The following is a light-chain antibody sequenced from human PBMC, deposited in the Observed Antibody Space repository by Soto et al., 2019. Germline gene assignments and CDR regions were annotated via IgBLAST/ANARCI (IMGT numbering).Light chain of an antibody. V-gene: IGKV1-39*01. Sequence: IHMTPSPSSLSGPLGDRVAITCRASQSISSYLNWYQQKPGKAPKLLIYDASSLQSGVPPRFSGSGSGTDFTLSINSLQPEDFATYYCQQTYSTPLTFGGGTKVDIK. J-gene: IGKJ4*01. CDR1: QSISSY. CDR3: QQTYSTPLT. CDR2: DAS.